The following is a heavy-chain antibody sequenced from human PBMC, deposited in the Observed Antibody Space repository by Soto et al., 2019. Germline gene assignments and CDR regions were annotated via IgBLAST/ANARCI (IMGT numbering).Heavy chain of an antibody. CDR3: ARDGSGRTNNWFDP. CDR1: GGSISSYY. J-gene: IGHJ5*02. V-gene: IGHV4-59*01. Sequence: SETLSLTCTVSGGSISSYYWSWIRQPPGKGLEWIGYIYYSGSTNYNPSLKSRVTISVDTSKNQFSLKLSSVTAADTAVYYCARDGSGRTNNWFDPWGQGTLVTVSS. D-gene: IGHD3-10*01. CDR2: IYYSGST.